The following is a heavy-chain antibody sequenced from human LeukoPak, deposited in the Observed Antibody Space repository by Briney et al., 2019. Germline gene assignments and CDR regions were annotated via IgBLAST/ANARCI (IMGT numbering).Heavy chain of an antibody. CDR3: ATDESFGESHFDY. J-gene: IGHJ4*02. Sequence: ASVKFSCKVSGSPLTELSMHWVRQAPGKGLEWMGGFDPEDGEIVYAQKFQGRVTMTEDTSTDTAYMELSSLRSEDTAVYYCATDESFGESHFDYWGQGTLVTVSS. V-gene: IGHV1-24*01. CDR2: FDPEDGEI. D-gene: IGHD3-10*01. CDR1: GSPLTELS.